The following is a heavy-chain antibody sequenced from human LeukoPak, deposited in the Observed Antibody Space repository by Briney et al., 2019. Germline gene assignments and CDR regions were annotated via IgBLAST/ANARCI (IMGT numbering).Heavy chain of an antibody. CDR1: GYTFTSYD. CDR2: IIPIFGTA. CDR3: ARQGEGDYVFGANYYYYGMDV. V-gene: IGHV1-69*13. Sequence: SVKVSCKTSGYTFTSYDINWVRQAPGQGLEWMGGIIPIFGTANYAQKFQGRVTITADESTSTAYMELSSLRSEDTAVYYCARQGEGDYVFGANYYYYGMDVRGQGTTVTVSS. D-gene: IGHD4-17*01. J-gene: IGHJ6*02.